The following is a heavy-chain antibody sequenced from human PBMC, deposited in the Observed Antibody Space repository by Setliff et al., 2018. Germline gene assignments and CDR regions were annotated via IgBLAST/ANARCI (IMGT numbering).Heavy chain of an antibody. CDR1: EFTFRSYW. Sequence: GGSLRLSCVGSEFTFRSYWMTWVRQAPGKGLEWVANINPDGSEKYYADFVKGQFTISRDNAKSLLYLQMNSLRTEDTAVYYCARDGGEYWGQGTLVTVSS. CDR3: ARDGGEY. CDR2: INPDGSEK. J-gene: IGHJ4*02. D-gene: IGHD3-16*01. V-gene: IGHV3-7*01.